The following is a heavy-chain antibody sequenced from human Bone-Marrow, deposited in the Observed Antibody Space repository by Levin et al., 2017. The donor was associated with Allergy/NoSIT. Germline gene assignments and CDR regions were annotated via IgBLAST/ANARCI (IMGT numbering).Heavy chain of an antibody. CDR3: AHRARWGTTAAPGAFDI. Sequence: SGPTLVKPTQTLTLTCTFSGFSLSTSGVGVGWIRQPPGKALEWLALIYWDDVAGYSPSLKSRLTIAKDTSKNPVVLSLTNMGPVDPATYYCAHRARWGTTAAPGAFDIWGLGTMVTDSS. J-gene: IGHJ3*02. CDR1: GFSLSTSGVG. D-gene: IGHD3-16*01. V-gene: IGHV2-5*02. CDR2: IYWDDVA.